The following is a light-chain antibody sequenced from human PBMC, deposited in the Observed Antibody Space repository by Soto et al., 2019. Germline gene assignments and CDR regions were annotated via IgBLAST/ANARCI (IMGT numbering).Light chain of an antibody. Sequence: QSVLTQPPSVSGAPGQRVTIPCTERSSKFGADFDVHWYQQLPGTAPKLLIYRNNNRASGVPDRFSGSRSGTSASLAITGLQAEDEADYYCQSFDGTLSDVVFGGGTKLTVL. CDR3: QSFDGTLSDVV. V-gene: IGLV1-40*01. CDR1: SSKFGADFD. J-gene: IGLJ2*01. CDR2: RNN.